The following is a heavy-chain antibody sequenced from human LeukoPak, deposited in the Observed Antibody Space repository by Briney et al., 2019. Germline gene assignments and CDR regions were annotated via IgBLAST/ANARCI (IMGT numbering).Heavy chain of an antibody. V-gene: IGHV3-48*02. D-gene: IGHD3-16*01. Sequence: PGGSLRLSCAASGFTFSLYSMTWVRQAPGKGLEWLSYIRRSSDAIFYADSAKGRFTVSRDNDKNSLFLQMNSLRDEDTAVYYCARDDGQGEARNAFDVWGQGTMVTVSS. CDR2: IRRSSDAI. CDR3: ARDDGQGEARNAFDV. J-gene: IGHJ3*01. CDR1: GFTFSLYS.